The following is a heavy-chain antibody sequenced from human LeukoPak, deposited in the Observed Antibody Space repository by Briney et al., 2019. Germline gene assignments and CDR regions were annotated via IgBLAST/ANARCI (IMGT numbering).Heavy chain of an antibody. V-gene: IGHV1-69*06. CDR3: ATLRGNYYDSSGYYYDY. Sequence: ASVKVSCKASGGTFSSYAISWVRQAPGQGLEWMGGIIPIFGTANYAQKFQGRVTITADKSTSTAYMELSSLRSEDTAVYYCATLRGNYYDSSGYYYDYWGQGTLVTVSS. D-gene: IGHD3-22*01. J-gene: IGHJ4*02. CDR2: IIPIFGTA. CDR1: GGTFSSYA.